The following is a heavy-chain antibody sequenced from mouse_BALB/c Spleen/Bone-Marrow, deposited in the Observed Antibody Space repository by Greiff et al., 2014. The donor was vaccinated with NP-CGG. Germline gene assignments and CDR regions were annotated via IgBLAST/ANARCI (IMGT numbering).Heavy chain of an antibody. J-gene: IGHJ3*01. CDR2: INPYNDGT. V-gene: IGHV1-14*01. D-gene: IGHD2-4*01. CDR1: GYTFTGYV. CDR3: ARGAYDYDGDWFAY. Sequence: VQLQQSGPELVKPGASVKMSCKASGYTFTGYVIHWVKQKPGQGLEWIGYINPYNDGTKYNEKFKGKATLTSDKSSSTAYMELSSLTSEDSAVYYCARGAYDYDGDWFAYWGQGTLVTVSA.